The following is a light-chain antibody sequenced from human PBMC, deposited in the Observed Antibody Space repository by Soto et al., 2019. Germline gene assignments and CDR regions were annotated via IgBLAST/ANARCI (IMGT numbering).Light chain of an antibody. V-gene: IGKV3-15*01. J-gene: IGKJ5*01. CDR2: DTY. Sequence: DIVLTQSPGTLSLSPGERATLSYRASQSVSTKLAWYQQRPGQAPRLVIYDTYTRATDIPARFSGSGSGTEFTLTISSLQSEDFAVYFCQQYNKWFSISFGRGTRLEI. CDR1: QSVSTK. CDR3: QQYNKWFSIS.